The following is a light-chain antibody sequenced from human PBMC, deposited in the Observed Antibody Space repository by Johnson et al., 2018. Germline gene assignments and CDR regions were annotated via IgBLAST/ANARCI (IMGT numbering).Light chain of an antibody. CDR1: SSNIGNNY. V-gene: IGLV1-51*02. CDR3: GTWDSPLSAGNV. CDR2: ENN. Sequence: QSVLTQPPSVSAAPGQKVTISCSGSSSNIGNNYVSWYQQLPGTAPKLLIYENNKRPSGIPDRFSGSKSGTSATLGITGLQTGDEADYYCGTWDSPLSAGNVFGTGTKVTVL. J-gene: IGLJ1*01.